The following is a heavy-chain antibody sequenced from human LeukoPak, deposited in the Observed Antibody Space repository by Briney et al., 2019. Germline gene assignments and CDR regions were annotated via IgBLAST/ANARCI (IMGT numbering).Heavy chain of an antibody. D-gene: IGHD3-3*01. J-gene: IGHJ4*02. Sequence: GSLRLSCTASGFTFGNYTMHWFRQPPGRGLQWVSLITGDGGTTSYAGSVKGRFTISRDNSKNSLYLHMNSLRNEDTALYYCAKGHFGAGHYWGQGTLVTVSS. CDR2: ITGDGGTT. V-gene: IGHV3-43*02. CDR1: GFTFGNYT. CDR3: AKGHFGAGHY.